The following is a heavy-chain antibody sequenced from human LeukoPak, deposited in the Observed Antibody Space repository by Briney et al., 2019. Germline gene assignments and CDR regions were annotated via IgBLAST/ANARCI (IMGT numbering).Heavy chain of an antibody. J-gene: IGHJ4*02. D-gene: IGHD1-26*01. Sequence: GGSLRLSCAASGFTFSSYGMHWVRQAPGKGLEWVAFLRYDGSNKDYADSVKGRFTISRDNSKNTLDLEMNSLRAEDTAVYYCARGGVGADYWGQGTLVTVSS. CDR2: LRYDGSNK. V-gene: IGHV3-30*02. CDR1: GFTFSSYG. CDR3: ARGGVGADY.